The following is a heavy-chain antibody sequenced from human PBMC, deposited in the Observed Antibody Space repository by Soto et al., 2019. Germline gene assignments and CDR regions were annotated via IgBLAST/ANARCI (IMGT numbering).Heavy chain of an antibody. CDR1: GFTFSSYA. J-gene: IGHJ4*02. CDR2: ISGSGGST. V-gene: IGHV3-23*01. D-gene: IGHD6-13*01. CDR3: ARAHTRIAAADLFDY. Sequence: GGSLRLSCAASGFTFSSYAMSWVRQAPGKGLEWVSAISGSGGSTYYADSVKGRFTISRDNSKNTLYLQMNSLRAEDTAVYYCARAHTRIAAADLFDYWGQGTLVTVSS.